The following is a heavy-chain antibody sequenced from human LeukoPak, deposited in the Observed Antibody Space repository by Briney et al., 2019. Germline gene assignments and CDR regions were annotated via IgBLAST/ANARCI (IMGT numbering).Heavy chain of an antibody. CDR3: VKDKHRDGYTYGVYDS. J-gene: IGHJ5*01. CDR1: GFTFSSYG. D-gene: IGHD5-12*01. Sequence: GGSLRLSCAASGFTFSSYGMHWVRQAPGKGLEWVAVISYDGSNKYYADSVKGRFTISRDNSKNTLYLQMSSLRPEDTALYYCVKDKHRDGYTYGVYDSWGQGTLITVSS. V-gene: IGHV3-30*18. CDR2: ISYDGSNK.